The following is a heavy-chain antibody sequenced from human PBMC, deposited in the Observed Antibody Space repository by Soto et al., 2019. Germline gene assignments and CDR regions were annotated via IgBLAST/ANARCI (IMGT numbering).Heavy chain of an antibody. CDR2: ISSSSSYI. CDR1: GFTFSSYS. D-gene: IGHD6-13*01. Sequence: PRGSLRLSCAASGFTFSSYSMNWVRQAPGKGLEWVSSISSSSSYIYYADAVKGRFTISRDNAKNSLYLQMNSLRAEDTAVYYCARVSGSSQFDYWGQGTLVTVSS. J-gene: IGHJ4*02. V-gene: IGHV3-21*01. CDR3: ARVSGSSQFDY.